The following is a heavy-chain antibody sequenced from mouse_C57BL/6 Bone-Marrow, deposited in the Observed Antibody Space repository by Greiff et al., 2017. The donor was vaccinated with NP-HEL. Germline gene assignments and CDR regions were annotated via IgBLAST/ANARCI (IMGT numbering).Heavy chain of an antibody. V-gene: IGHV5-15*01. D-gene: IGHD2-3*01. Sequence: EVKLMESGGGLVQPGGSLKLSCAASGFTFSDYGMAWVRQAPRKGPEWVAFISNLAYSIYYADTVTGRFTISRENDKNTLYLEMSSLRSEDTAMYYCARGGYYVPWFAYWGQGTLVTVSA. J-gene: IGHJ3*01. CDR2: ISNLAYSI. CDR3: ARGGYYVPWFAY. CDR1: GFTFSDYG.